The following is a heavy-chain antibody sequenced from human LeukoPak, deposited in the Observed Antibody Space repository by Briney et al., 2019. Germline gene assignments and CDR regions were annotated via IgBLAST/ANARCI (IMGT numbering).Heavy chain of an antibody. CDR3: ARDPTVEGYSSGQKYNWFDP. V-gene: IGHV1-8*02. J-gene: IGHJ5*02. CDR1: GYTFTSYV. Sequence: GASVKVSCKACGYTFTSYVINGVRQAAGQGVEWVGWMNPKSGNTGYAQKFQGRVTMTRDMSTSTVYMELSSLRSEDTAVYYCARDPTVEGYSSGQKYNWFDPWGQGTLATVSS. CDR2: MNPKSGNT. D-gene: IGHD6-19*01.